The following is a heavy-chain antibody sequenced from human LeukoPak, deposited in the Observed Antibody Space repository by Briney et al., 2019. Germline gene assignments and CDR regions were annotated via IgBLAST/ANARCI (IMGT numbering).Heavy chain of an antibody. J-gene: IGHJ4*02. CDR2: ISSSSSTI. CDR1: AFTFSSYS. Sequence: GGSLRLSCAASAFTFSSYSMNWVRQAPGRGLEWDSYISSSSSTIYYADSVKGRFTISRDNAKNSLYMQMNSLRAEDTAVYYCARDWSYSYGFDYWGQGTLVTVSS. CDR3: ARDWSYSYGFDY. D-gene: IGHD5-18*01. V-gene: IGHV3-48*01.